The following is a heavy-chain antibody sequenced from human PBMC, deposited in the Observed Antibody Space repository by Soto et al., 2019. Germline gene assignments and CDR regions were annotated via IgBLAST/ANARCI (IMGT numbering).Heavy chain of an antibody. D-gene: IGHD3-10*01. CDR2: FDPEDGET. V-gene: IGHV1-24*01. J-gene: IGHJ3*02. Sequence: ASVKVSCKVSGYTLTELSMHWVRQAPGKGLEWMGGFDPEDGETIYAQRFQGRVTMTEDTSTDTAYMELSSLRSEDTAVYYCATDIRFRFGDLDDAFDIWGQGTMVTV. CDR1: GYTLTELS. CDR3: ATDIRFRFGDLDDAFDI.